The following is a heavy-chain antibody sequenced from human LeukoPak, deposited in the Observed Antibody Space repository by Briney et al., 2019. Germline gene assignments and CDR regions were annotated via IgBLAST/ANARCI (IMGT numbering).Heavy chain of an antibody. V-gene: IGHV3-30*02. CDR1: GFTFSSYG. D-gene: IGHD6-19*01. J-gene: IGHJ4*02. CDR2: IRYDGSNK. CDR3: PRAAVGGSYYDY. Sequence: GGSLRLSCAASGFTFSSYGMHWVRQAPGKGLEWVAFIRYDGSNKYYADSVKGRFTISRDNSKNTLYLQMNSLRAEDTAVYYCPRAAVGGSYYDYWGQGTLVTVSS.